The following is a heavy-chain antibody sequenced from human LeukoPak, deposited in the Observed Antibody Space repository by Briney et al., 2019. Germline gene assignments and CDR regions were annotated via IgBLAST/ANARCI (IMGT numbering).Heavy chain of an antibody. D-gene: IGHD3-9*01. Sequence: ASVKVSCKASGYTFTSYAMHWVRQAPRQRLEWMGWSNAGNGNTKYSQEFQGRVTITRDTSASTAYMELSSLRSEDMAVYYCARAGYDILTGYYSPRLDYWGQGTLVTVSS. CDR2: SNAGNGNT. CDR3: ARAGYDILTGYYSPRLDY. V-gene: IGHV1-3*02. J-gene: IGHJ4*02. CDR1: GYTFTSYA.